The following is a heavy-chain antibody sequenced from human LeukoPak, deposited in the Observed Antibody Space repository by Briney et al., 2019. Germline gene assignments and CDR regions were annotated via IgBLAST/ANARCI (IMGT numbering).Heavy chain of an antibody. CDR1: GFTFSDYY. V-gene: IGHV3-11*01. J-gene: IGHJ4*02. CDR2: ISSSGRTI. D-gene: IGHD3-22*01. CDR3: ARAQGYYYDSSGYWGY. Sequence: GGSLRLSCAASGFTFSDYYMSWIRQAPGKGLEWVSYISSSGRTIYYADSVKGRFTISRDNAKNSLYLQMNSLRAEDTAVYYCARAQGYYYDSSGYWGYWGQGTLVTVSS.